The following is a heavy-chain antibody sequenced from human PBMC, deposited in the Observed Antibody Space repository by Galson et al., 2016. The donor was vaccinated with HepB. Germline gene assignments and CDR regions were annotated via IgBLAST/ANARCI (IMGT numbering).Heavy chain of an antibody. CDR2: IGNGPSAT. CDR3: ARTDPSSLLVGGVFFDL. D-gene: IGHD3-16*01. CDR1: GFTFTKFY. Sequence: SLRLSCATSGFTFTKFYFSWVRQAPGKGLEWISYIGNGPSATFFADSVQGRFSISRDNARNSVSLQMSTLRAEDTAVYYCARTDPSSLLVGGVFFDLWSQGTLVAVSS. J-gene: IGHJ4*02. V-gene: IGHV3-11*01.